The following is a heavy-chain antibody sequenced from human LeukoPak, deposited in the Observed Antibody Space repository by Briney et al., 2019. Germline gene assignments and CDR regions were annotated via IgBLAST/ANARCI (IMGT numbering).Heavy chain of an antibody. CDR2: IYTSGST. V-gene: IGHV4-4*07. Sequence: SETLSLTCTVSNDSFSIYYWSWIRHPAGEGLERIWRIYTSGSTNYNPSLKSRFTISVETSKNQFSLKLSSVTAADTAVYYCARVWVVRGESFVDPWGQGTLVTVSS. J-gene: IGHJ5*02. D-gene: IGHD3-10*01. CDR1: NDSFSIYY. CDR3: ARVWVVRGESFVDP.